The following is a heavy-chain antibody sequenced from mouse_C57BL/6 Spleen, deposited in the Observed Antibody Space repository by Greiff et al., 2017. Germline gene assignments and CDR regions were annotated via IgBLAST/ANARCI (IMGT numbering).Heavy chain of an antibody. V-gene: IGHV1-26*01. CDR3: ARIHYDYDWYFDV. CDR1: GYTFTDYY. J-gene: IGHJ1*03. D-gene: IGHD2-4*01. CDR2: INPNNGGT. Sequence: EVQLQQSGPELVKPGASVKISCKASGYTFTDYYMNWVKQSHGKSLEWIGDINPNNGGTSYNQKFKGKATLTVDKSSSTAYMELRSLTSEDSAVXYCARIHYDYDWYFDVWGTGTTVTVSS.